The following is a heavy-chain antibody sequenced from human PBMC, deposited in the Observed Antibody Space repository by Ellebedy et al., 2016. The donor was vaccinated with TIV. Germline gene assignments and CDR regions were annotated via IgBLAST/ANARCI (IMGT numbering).Heavy chain of an antibody. D-gene: IGHD4-17*01. J-gene: IGHJ3*02. CDR1: GFTFTSYW. CDR2: INQDGSDT. V-gene: IGHV3-7*01. Sequence: GGSLRLSCAASGFTFTSYWMTWVRQAPGKGLEWVANINQDGSDTYYVDSLRGRFTISRDNAKNSPYLLMNSLRGEDTAVYYCATDGSYGDYRSPTHAFVMWGQGTLVTVSS. CDR3: ATDGSYGDYRSPTHAFVM.